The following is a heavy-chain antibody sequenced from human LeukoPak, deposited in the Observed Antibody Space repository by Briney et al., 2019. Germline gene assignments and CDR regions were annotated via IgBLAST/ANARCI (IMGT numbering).Heavy chain of an antibody. CDR1: GFTLSTVW. Sequence: PGGSLRLSCAASGFTLSTVWLTWVRQAPGKGLEWVGRIKEKSEGGTADYAAPVKGRFTILRDDSKNTLYLQMNSLKTEDTGVYWCTSTLGYWGQGTLVTVSS. V-gene: IGHV3-15*01. CDR2: IKEKSEGGTA. J-gene: IGHJ4*02. D-gene: IGHD3-3*02. CDR3: TSTLGY.